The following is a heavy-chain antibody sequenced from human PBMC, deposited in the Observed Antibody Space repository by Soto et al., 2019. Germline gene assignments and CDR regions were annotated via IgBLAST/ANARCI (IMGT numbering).Heavy chain of an antibody. CDR1: GFSFSSYG. D-gene: IGHD3-16*02. Sequence: LRLSCAASGFSFSSYGMHWVRQAPGKGLEWVAVIWDDGSNKYYVDSVKGRFTISRDNSKNTLSLQMNSLRAEDTAVYYCARDGEDYIRGSYRYFDYWGQGALVTVSS. CDR2: IWDDGSNK. V-gene: IGHV3-33*01. J-gene: IGHJ4*02. CDR3: ARDGEDYIRGSYRYFDY.